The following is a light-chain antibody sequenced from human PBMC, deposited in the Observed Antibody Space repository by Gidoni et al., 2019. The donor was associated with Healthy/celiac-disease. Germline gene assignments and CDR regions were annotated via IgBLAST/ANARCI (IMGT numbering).Light chain of an antibody. V-gene: IGKV3-11*01. Sequence: ATLSLSPGARATLSCRASQSVSSYLAWYQQKPGQAPRLLIYDASNRATGIPARFSGSGSGTDFTLTSSSLEPEDFAVYYCQQRSNWPPLTFGGGTQVEIK. CDR1: QSVSSY. CDR3: QQRSNWPPLT. CDR2: DAS. J-gene: IGKJ4*01.